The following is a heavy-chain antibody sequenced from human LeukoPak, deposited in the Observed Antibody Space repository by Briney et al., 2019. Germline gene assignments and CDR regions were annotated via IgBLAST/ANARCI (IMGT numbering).Heavy chain of an antibody. CDR2: ITADGDTQ. V-gene: IGHV3-30*14. CDR3: AREVHSSGRAAALDS. D-gene: IGHD6-19*01. CDR1: GFTLSNYI. J-gene: IGHJ4*02. Sequence: PGGSLRLSCAASGFTLSNYIVHWVRQAPGRGLEWVALITADGDTQNYADSVKGRFTISRDNSENTVFLQANSLRLEDTGIYYCAREVHSSGRAAALDSWDQGTLVTVSP.